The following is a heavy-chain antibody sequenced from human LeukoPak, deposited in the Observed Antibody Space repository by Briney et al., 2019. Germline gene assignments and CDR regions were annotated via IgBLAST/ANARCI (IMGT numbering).Heavy chain of an antibody. D-gene: IGHD1-1*01. CDR2: IYYSGST. Sequence: SETLSLTCAVSGGSISSYYWSWIRQPPGKGLEWIGYIYYSGSTNYNPSLKSRVTISVDTSKNQFSLKLSSVTAADTAVYYCARVLDGPHYYYYGMDVWGQGTTVTVSS. J-gene: IGHJ6*02. V-gene: IGHV4-59*01. CDR3: ARVLDGPHYYYYGMDV. CDR1: GGSISSYY.